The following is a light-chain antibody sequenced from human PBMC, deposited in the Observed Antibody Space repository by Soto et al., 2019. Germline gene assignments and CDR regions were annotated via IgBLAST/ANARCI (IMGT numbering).Light chain of an antibody. Sequence: DIQMTQSPSSLSASVGDRVTITCRASQSISSYLNGYQQKPGKAPKLLIYAASSLQSGVPARFSGSGSGTDFTLTISSLQPEDCATYYCQQSYSTPGTFGPGTKVDIK. CDR2: AAS. V-gene: IGKV1-39*01. CDR3: QQSYSTPGT. CDR1: QSISSY. J-gene: IGKJ3*01.